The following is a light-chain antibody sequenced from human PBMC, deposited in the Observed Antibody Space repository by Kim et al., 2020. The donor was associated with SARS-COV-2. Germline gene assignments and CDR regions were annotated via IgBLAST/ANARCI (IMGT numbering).Light chain of an antibody. V-gene: IGLV3-19*01. Sequence: SSELTQDPAVSVALGQTVRITCQGDSLRSYYASWYQQKPGQAPVLVIYGKNNRPSGIPDRFSGSSSGNTASLTITGTQAEDEADYYCNFRDITGNHPWVFGGGTQLTVL. CDR3: NFRDITGNHPWV. J-gene: IGLJ3*02. CDR1: SLRSYY. CDR2: GKN.